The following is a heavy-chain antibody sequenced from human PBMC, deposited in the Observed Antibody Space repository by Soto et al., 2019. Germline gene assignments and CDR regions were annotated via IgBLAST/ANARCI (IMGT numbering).Heavy chain of an antibody. D-gene: IGHD5-12*01. CDR1: EFTFSNYW. J-gene: IGHJ4*02. Sequence: GGVLRLSCVASEFTFSNYWMNWVRQAPGKGLEWVANIKGDGSEQHYVDSVKGRFTISRDNAKSSLYLQMNTLKAEDTAIYYCASHGDICSGSDCYRYFNYWGQGTLVTVSS. V-gene: IGHV3-7*03. CDR2: IKGDGSEQ. CDR3: ASHGDICSGSDCYRYFNY.